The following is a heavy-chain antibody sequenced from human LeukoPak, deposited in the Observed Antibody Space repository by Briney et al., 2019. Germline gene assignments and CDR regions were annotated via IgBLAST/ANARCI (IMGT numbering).Heavy chain of an antibody. Sequence: ASVNVSCKASVYTFTGHYMHWVRQAPGQGLEWMGWINPKSGDTNYAQKFQGSVTMTRDTSISTAYMELSSLRSDDTAVYYCARRCSGGSCSGAFDIWGQGTMVTVSS. CDR2: INPKSGDT. CDR1: VYTFTGHY. CDR3: ARRCSGGSCSGAFDI. D-gene: IGHD2-15*01. J-gene: IGHJ3*02. V-gene: IGHV1-2*02.